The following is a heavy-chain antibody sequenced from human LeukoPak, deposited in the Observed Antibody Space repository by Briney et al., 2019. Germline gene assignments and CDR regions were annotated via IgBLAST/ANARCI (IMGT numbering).Heavy chain of an antibody. J-gene: IGHJ4*02. CDR3: ARHRLLYSAYYFDY. V-gene: IGHV4-34*01. CDR2: INHSGST. Sequence: SETLSLTCAVYGGSFSGYYWSWIRQPPGKGLEWIGEINHSGSTNYNPSLKSRVTISVDTSKSQFSLKLSSVTAADTAVYYCARHRLLYSAYYFDYWGQGTLVTVSS. CDR1: GGSFSGYY. D-gene: IGHD6-13*01.